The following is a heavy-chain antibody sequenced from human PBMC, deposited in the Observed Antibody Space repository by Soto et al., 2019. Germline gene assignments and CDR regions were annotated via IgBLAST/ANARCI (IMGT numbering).Heavy chain of an antibody. CDR2: IRSKANSYAT. Sequence: TGGSLRLSGAASGCTFSGSAMHWVRQASGKGLEWVGRIRSKANSYATAYAASVKGRFTISRNDSKNTAYRQMNSLKTEDPAVYYCTCQWLPHIFGYWRQGSLVTVSA. J-gene: IGHJ4*02. V-gene: IGHV3-73*01. CDR1: GCTFSGSA. D-gene: IGHD6-19*01. CDR3: TCQWLPHIFGY.